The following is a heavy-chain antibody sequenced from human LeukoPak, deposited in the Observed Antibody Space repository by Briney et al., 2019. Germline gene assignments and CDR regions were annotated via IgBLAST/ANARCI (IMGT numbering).Heavy chain of an antibody. CDR1: GASVSIYY. J-gene: IGHJ5*02. Sequence: PSETLSLTCPVAGASVSIYYWSWIRQPAGKGREWIGEINVSGRTNYDPSLKSRVTISVHTSKTQFSLKLSSATAAETAVYYCASLGSRVRYNWFDPWGQGTLVTVSS. D-gene: IGHD1-26*01. CDR2: INVSGRT. CDR3: ASLGSRVRYNWFDP. V-gene: IGHV4-34*01.